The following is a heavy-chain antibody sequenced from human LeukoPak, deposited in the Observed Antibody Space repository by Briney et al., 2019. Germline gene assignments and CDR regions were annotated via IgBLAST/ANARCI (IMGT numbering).Heavy chain of an antibody. J-gene: IGHJ4*02. CDR1: GFTFSSYG. Sequence: GGSLRLSCAASGFTFSSYGMHWVRQAPGKGLDWVAVISNDGSKKYYAGSVKGRFTISRDNSKNTLSLQVSTLRTEDTAVYYCAKDRYSYAFEYSDSWGQGTLVTVSS. V-gene: IGHV3-30*18. D-gene: IGHD5-18*01. CDR3: AKDRYSYAFEYSDS. CDR2: ISNDGSKK.